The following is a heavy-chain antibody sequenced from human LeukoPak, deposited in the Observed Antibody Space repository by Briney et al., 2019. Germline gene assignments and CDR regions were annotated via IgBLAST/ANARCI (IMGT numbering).Heavy chain of an antibody. V-gene: IGHV4-38-2*02. CDR2: IFTSGIA. Sequence: PSETLSLTCTVSGYSLSSGFYWGWIRQSPGKGLEWIGRIFTSGIANCNPSLKSRVTMSVDTSKNQFSLNLSSVTAADTAVYYCARVAEETSGYSPHYHYYYYMDVWGKGTTVTVSS. D-gene: IGHD3-22*01. J-gene: IGHJ6*03. CDR1: GYSLSSGFY. CDR3: ARVAEETSGYSPHYHYYYYMDV.